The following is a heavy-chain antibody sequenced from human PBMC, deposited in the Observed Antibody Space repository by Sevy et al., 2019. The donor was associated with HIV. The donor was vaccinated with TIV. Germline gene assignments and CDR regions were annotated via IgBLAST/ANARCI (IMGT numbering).Heavy chain of an antibody. CDR3: ARDPERYCISTSCYNYGMHV. D-gene: IGHD2-2*02. Sequence: ASVKVSCKASGYTFTSYGISWVRQAPGQGLEWMGWISAYNGNTNYAQKLQGRVTMTTDTSTSTAYMELRSLRSDDTAVYYCARDPERYCISTSCYNYGMHVWGQGTTVTVSS. J-gene: IGHJ6*02. CDR1: GYTFTSYG. V-gene: IGHV1-18*01. CDR2: ISAYNGNT.